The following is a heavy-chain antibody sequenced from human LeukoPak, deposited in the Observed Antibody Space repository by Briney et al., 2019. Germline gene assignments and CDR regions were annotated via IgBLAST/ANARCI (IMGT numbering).Heavy chain of an antibody. Sequence: GGSLRLSCAASGFTFSNYEMNWVRQAPGKGLEWVSYISSSGSTIYYADSVKGRFTISRDNAKNSLYLQMNSLRAEDTAVYYCAQIYTYGYSQFDYWGQRTLVTVSS. CDR2: ISSSGSTI. CDR3: AQIYTYGYSQFDY. J-gene: IGHJ4*02. V-gene: IGHV3-48*03. CDR1: GFTFSNYE. D-gene: IGHD5-18*01.